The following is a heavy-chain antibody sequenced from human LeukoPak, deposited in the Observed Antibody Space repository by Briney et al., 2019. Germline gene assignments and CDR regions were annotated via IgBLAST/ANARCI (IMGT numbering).Heavy chain of an antibody. Sequence: GGSLRLSCAASGFTFSTYNMNWVRQAPGKGLEWVSSITSSSSYIYYADSVKGRFTISRDNAKNSLYLQMNSLRAEDTAVYYCAREMLAAVAAQSWGQGTLVTVSS. CDR3: AREMLAAVAAQS. V-gene: IGHV3-21*01. CDR1: GFTFSTYN. CDR2: ITSSSSYI. J-gene: IGHJ5*02. D-gene: IGHD6-19*01.